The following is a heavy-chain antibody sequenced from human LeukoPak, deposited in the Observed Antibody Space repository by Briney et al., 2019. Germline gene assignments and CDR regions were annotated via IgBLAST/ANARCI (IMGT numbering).Heavy chain of an antibody. V-gene: IGHV3-7*01. CDR3: TRDTGCPGGTCYSFYDY. CDR1: GFTFSNYW. CDR2: IKQDGTEK. J-gene: IGHJ4*02. Sequence: QPGRSLRLSCAASGFTFSNYWMTWVRQAPGKGLEWVANIKQDGTEKYYVDSVEGRFTISRDNAENSLYLQMNSLRAEDTAVYYCTRDTGCPGGTCYSFYDYWGQGTLVTVSS. D-gene: IGHD2-15*01.